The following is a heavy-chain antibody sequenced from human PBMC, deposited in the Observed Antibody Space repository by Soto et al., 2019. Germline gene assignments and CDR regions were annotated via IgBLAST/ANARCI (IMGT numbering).Heavy chain of an antibody. CDR3: ARYFAFLVLRYPDRHVDYYYGMDV. D-gene: IGHD3-9*01. J-gene: IGHJ6*02. Sequence: GGSLRLSCAASRFSFSDCAMHWVRQAPGKGLEWVAVISYDGDKQYYTDSVKGRFTISRDNSKNTLYPQMNSLSIEDTALYYCARYFAFLVLRYPDRHVDYYYGMDVRGQGTSVTVS. CDR2: ISYDGDKQ. V-gene: IGHV3-30-3*01. CDR1: RFSFSDCA.